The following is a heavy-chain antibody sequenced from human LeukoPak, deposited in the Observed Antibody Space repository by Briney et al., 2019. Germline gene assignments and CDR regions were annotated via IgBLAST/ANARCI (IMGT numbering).Heavy chain of an antibody. CDR1: GYTFTGYY. Sequence: ASVKVSCKASGYTFTGYYMHWVRQAPGQGLEWMGWINPNSGGTNYAQKFQGRVTVTRDTSISTAYMELSRLRSDATAVYYCAPMGMIVVEEGDYWGQGPLVTVSS. CDR3: APMGMIVVEEGDY. J-gene: IGHJ4*02. D-gene: IGHD3-22*01. V-gene: IGHV1-2*02. CDR2: INPNSGGT.